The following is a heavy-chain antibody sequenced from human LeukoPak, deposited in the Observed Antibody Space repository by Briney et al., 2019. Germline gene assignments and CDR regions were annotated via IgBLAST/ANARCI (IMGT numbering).Heavy chain of an antibody. CDR1: GYTFTGYY. CDR2: INPNSGGT. CDR3: AAAGYYYYYYMDV. J-gene: IGHJ6*03. D-gene: IGHD6-13*01. Sequence: ASVKVSCTASGYTFTGYYMHWVRQAPGQGLEWMGWINPNSGGTNYAQKFQGRVTMTRDTSISTAYMELSRLRSDDTAVYYCAAAGYYYYYYMDVWGKGTTVTVSS. V-gene: IGHV1-2*02.